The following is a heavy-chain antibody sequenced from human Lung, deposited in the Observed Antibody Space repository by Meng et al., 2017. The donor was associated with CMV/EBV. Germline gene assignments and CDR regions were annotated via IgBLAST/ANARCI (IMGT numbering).Heavy chain of an antibody. D-gene: IGHD3-3*01. V-gene: IGHV1-2*02. J-gene: IGHJ6*02. CDR3: ARDRLRFLEWSYGMDV. CDR2: INPNSGGT. Sequence: SVXVSXXASGYTFTGYYMHWVRQAPGQGLEWMGWINPNSGGTNYAQKFQGRVTMTRDTSVSTAYMELSRLRSDDTAVYYCARDRLRFLEWSYGMDVWGQGXTVTVSS. CDR1: GYTFTGYY.